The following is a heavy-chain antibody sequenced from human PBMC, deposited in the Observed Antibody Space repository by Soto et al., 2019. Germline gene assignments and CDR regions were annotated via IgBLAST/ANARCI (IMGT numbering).Heavy chain of an antibody. CDR2: IIPIFGTA. J-gene: IGHJ6*02. CDR3: ATRSNSVPLYYYGMDV. V-gene: IGHV1-69*12. D-gene: IGHD1-26*01. CDR1: GGTFSNYA. Sequence: QVQLVQSVAEVKKPGSSVKVSCKASGGTFSNYAITWVRQAPGQGLEWMGGIIPIFGTANYAQKFQGRVTITADESTSTAYMELSSLRSEDTAVYYCATRSNSVPLYYYGMDVWGQGTTVTVSS.